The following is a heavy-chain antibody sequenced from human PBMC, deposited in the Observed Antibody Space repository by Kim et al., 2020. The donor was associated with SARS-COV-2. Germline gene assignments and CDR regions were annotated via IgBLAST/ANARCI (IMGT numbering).Heavy chain of an antibody. CDR3: AHSPLAGIAVAGTSYDY. J-gene: IGHJ4*02. CDR1: GFSLSTSGVG. D-gene: IGHD6-19*01. Sequence: SGPTLVKPTQTLTLTCTFSGFSLSTSGVGVGWIRQPPGKALEWLALIYWNADKRYSPSLKSRLTITKDTSKNQVVLTMTNMDPVDTATYYCAHSPLAGIAVAGTSYDYWGQGTLVTVSS. CDR2: IYWNADK. V-gene: IGHV2-5*01.